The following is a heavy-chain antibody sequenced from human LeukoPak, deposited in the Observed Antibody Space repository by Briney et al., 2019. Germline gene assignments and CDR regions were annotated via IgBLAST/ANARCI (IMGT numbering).Heavy chain of an antibody. Sequence: ASVKVSCKPSCYSFTSYGLTRVRQAPGQGLEWMGWISAYNGNTKYAQKFQDRVTMTTDTSTSTAYMELRSLRSDDTAIYYCARDPHCDISARYSVYWGQGTLVTVSS. D-gene: IGHD3-9*01. CDR3: ARDPHCDISARYSVY. CDR2: ISAYNGNT. J-gene: IGHJ4*02. V-gene: IGHV1-18*04. CDR1: CYSFTSYG.